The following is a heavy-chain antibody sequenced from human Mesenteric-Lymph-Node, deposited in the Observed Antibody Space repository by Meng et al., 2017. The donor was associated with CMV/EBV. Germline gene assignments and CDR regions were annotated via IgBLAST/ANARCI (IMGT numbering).Heavy chain of an antibody. CDR3: AKQNSGYDSGGGDY. V-gene: IGHV1-3*01. D-gene: IGHD5-12*01. Sequence: KAYGYSFTSYAVHWVRQAPGQSLEWMGWIDGGSGNTKYSQKFQGRVTLTRDTSASTLYMELSSLRFEDTAVYYCAKQNSGYDSGGGDYWGQGTLVTVSS. CDR1: GYSFTSYA. J-gene: IGHJ4*02. CDR2: IDGGSGNT.